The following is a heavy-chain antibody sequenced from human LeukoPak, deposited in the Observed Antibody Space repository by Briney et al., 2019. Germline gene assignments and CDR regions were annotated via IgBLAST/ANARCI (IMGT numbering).Heavy chain of an antibody. Sequence: GGSLRLSCAASGFTFSSYAMSWVGQAPGKGLEGVSAISGSGGSTYYADSVKGRFTISRDNSKNTLYLQMNSLRAEDTAVYYCAKSVRSSSSRAGSFATNWFDPWGQGTLVTVSS. D-gene: IGHD6-6*01. V-gene: IGHV3-23*01. CDR3: AKSVRSSSSRAGSFATNWFDP. CDR1: GFTFSSYA. CDR2: ISGSGGST. J-gene: IGHJ5*02.